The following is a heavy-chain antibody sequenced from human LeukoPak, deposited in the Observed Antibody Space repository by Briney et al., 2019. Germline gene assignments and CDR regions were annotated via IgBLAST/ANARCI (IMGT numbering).Heavy chain of an antibody. J-gene: IGHJ4*02. Sequence: GGSLRLSCAASGFAFSSHWISWVRQAPGKRLEWVANIKQDGSTWNYVDSVGGRFTISRDNTKNSVYLQMDSLRVEDTAVYYCVRTGNGGFYDSWGQGILVTVSS. V-gene: IGHV3-7*01. D-gene: IGHD7-27*01. CDR1: GFAFSSHW. CDR2: IKQDGSTW. CDR3: VRTGNGGFYDS.